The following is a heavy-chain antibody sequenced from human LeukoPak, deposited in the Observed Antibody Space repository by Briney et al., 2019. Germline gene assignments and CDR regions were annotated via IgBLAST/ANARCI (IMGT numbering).Heavy chain of an antibody. D-gene: IGHD3-22*01. CDR3: ASPAGDYYDSSGYAFDI. CDR2: MNPNSGNT. CDR1: GYTFSSYD. V-gene: IGHV1-8*01. J-gene: IGHJ3*02. Sequence: ASVKVSCKASGYTFSSYDINWVRQATGQGLEWMGWMNPNSGNTGYAQKFQGRVTMTRNTSTSTAYMELSSLRSEDTAVYYCASPAGDYYDSSGYAFDIWGQGTMVTVSS.